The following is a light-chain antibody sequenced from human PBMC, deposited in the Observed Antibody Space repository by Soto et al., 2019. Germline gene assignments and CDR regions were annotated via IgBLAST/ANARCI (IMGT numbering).Light chain of an antibody. CDR3: LQDFNYHT. CDR2: AAS. CDR1: EASRNA. J-gene: IGKJ2*01. V-gene: IGKV1-6*01. Sequence: AIQMTQSPSSLSASVGDRVTITCRASEASRNALGWYQQKPGKAPKLLIYAASSLRSGAPSRFSGSGSGTEFTLTISSPQPDDVATSYCLQDFNYHTFGQGTKLEIK.